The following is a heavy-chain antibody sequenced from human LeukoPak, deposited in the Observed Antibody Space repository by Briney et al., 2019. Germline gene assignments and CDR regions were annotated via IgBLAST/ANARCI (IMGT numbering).Heavy chain of an antibody. CDR2: ISYSGST. CDR3: ARGPSYCDF. Sequence: SETLSLTCTVSGGSISSDGFYWSWVRQHPGMGLEWFGYISYSGSTYYNPSLMSRVSLSLDTSKSQFSLKLTSVAAADTAVYFCARGPSYCDFWGQGTLVTVSS. J-gene: IGHJ4*02. CDR1: GGSISSDGFY. V-gene: IGHV4-31*03.